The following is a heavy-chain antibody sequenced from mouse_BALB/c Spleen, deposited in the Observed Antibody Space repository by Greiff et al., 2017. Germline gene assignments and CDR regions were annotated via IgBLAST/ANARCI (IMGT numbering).Heavy chain of an antibody. J-gene: IGHJ2*01. CDR2: IWAGGST. Sequence: VQLVESGPGLVAPSQSLSITCTVSGFSLTSYGVHWVRQPPGKGLEWLGVIWAGGSTNYNSALMSRLSISKDNSKSQVFLKMNSLQTDDTAMYYCARSTMITTKDYYFDYWGQGTTLTVSS. D-gene: IGHD2-4*01. CDR3: ARSTMITTKDYYFDY. CDR1: GFSLTSYG. V-gene: IGHV2-9*02.